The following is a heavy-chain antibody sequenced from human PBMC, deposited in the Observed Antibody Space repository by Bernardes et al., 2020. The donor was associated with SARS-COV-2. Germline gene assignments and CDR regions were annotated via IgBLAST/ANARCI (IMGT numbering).Heavy chain of an antibody. Sequence: SGPTLVKPTQTLTLTCTFSGFSLSTSGVGVGWIRQPPGKALEWLALIYWDDDKRYSPSLKSRLTITKDTSKNQVVLTMTNMDPVDTATYYCAHRGDWLSFKGALDIRGQGTMVTVSS. D-gene: IGHD3-9*01. J-gene: IGHJ3*02. CDR3: AHRGDWLSFKGALDI. CDR1: GFSLSTSGVG. CDR2: IYWDDDK. V-gene: IGHV2-5*02.